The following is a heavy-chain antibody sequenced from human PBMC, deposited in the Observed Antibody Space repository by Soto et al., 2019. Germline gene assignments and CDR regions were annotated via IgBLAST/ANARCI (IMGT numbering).Heavy chain of an antibody. J-gene: IGHJ1*01. CDR2: ISYDGSNK. CDR3: ARGPRITMIVVARYAEYFQQ. CDR1: GFTFSSYA. D-gene: IGHD3-22*01. V-gene: IGHV3-30-3*01. Sequence: QVQLVESGGGVVQPGRSLRLSCAASGFTFSSYAMHWVRQAPGTGLEGVAVISYDGSNKYYADSVKGRFTISRDNSKNTLYLQMNSLRAEDTAVYYCARGPRITMIVVARYAEYFQQWGQGTLVTVSS.